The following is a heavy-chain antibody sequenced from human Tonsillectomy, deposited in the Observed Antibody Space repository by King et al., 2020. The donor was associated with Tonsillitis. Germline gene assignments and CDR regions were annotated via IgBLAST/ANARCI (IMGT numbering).Heavy chain of an antibody. CDR3: ARTPYYGFWSCYSSIDY. CDR1: GGSISNSSNY. Sequence: QLQESGPGLVKPSETLSLTCIVSGGSISNSSNYWGWIRQPPGKGLEWIGNIYYSGSTYYNPSLKSRVTISVDTSKSLFSLKLSSVTAAYTAVYYCARTPYYGFWSCYSSIDYWGQGTLVTVSS. CDR2: IYYSGST. D-gene: IGHD3-3*01. J-gene: IGHJ4*02. V-gene: IGHV4-39*01.